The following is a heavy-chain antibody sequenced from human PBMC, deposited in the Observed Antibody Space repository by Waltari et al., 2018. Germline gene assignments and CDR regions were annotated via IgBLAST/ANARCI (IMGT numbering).Heavy chain of an antibody. J-gene: IGHJ4*02. V-gene: IGHV4-39*07. CDR3: ARVGLAVAGQPFDY. D-gene: IGHD6-19*01. CDR1: GGSISSSSYY. Sequence: QLQLQESGPGLVKPSETLSLTCPVSGGSISSSSYYWGWLRQPPGKGLEWIGSIYYSGSTYYNPSLKSRVTISVDTSKNQFSLKLSSVTAADTAVYYCARVGLAVAGQPFDYWGQGTLVTVSS. CDR2: IYYSGST.